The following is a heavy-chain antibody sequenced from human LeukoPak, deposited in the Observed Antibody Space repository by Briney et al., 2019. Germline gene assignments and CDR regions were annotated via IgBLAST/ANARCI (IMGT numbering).Heavy chain of an antibody. V-gene: IGHV1-46*01. CDR3: ARDRYSYRAYDY. CDR2: INPSGSST. Sequence: ASVTLSCKSSVYTFTIYYMHWVRQPPAPGLEWMGIINPSGSSTSYAQKFQGRVTMTRDTSTSTVYMELSSLRSEDTAVYYCARDRYSYRAYDYWGQGTLVTVSS. J-gene: IGHJ4*02. D-gene: IGHD5-18*01. CDR1: VYTFTIYY.